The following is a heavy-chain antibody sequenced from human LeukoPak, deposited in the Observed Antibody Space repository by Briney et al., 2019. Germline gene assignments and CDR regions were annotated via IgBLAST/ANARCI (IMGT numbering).Heavy chain of an antibody. D-gene: IGHD3-22*01. V-gene: IGHV3-49*03. J-gene: IGHJ4*02. CDR3: TRENYYDSSGPSVY. CDR1: GFTLGDYA. Sequence: GGSLRLSCTASGFTLGDYAMSWFRQAPGKGLEWVGFIRSKAYGGTTEYAASVKGRFTISRDDSKSIAYLQMNSLKTEDTAVYYCTRENYYDSSGPSVYWGQGTLVTVSS. CDR2: IRSKAYGGTT.